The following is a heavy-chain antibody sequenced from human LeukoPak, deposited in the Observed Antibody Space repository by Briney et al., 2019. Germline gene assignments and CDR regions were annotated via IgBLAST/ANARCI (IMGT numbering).Heavy chain of an antibody. CDR1: GGSISSGSYY. J-gene: IGHJ3*02. Sequence: SETLSLTCTVSGGSISSGSYYWGWSRQPPGKGLEWIGEINHSGSTNYNPSLKSRVTISVATSKNQFSLKLSSVTAADTAVYYYPRVRATGAFDIWGQGTMVTVSS. CDR3: PRVRATGAFDI. D-gene: IGHD5-12*01. V-gene: IGHV4-39*07. CDR2: INHSGST.